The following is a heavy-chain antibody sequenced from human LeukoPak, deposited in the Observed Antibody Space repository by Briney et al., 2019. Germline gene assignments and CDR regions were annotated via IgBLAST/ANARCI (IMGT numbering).Heavy chain of an antibody. Sequence: GGSLRLSCAASGFTFSSYSMNWVRQAPGKGLEWVAVISYDGSNKYYADSVKGRFTISRDNSKNTLYLQMNSLRAEDTAVYYCARGPTGTPKYNWFDPWGQGTLVTVSS. V-gene: IGHV3-30*03. D-gene: IGHD1-1*01. J-gene: IGHJ5*02. CDR2: ISYDGSNK. CDR3: ARGPTGTPKYNWFDP. CDR1: GFTFSSYS.